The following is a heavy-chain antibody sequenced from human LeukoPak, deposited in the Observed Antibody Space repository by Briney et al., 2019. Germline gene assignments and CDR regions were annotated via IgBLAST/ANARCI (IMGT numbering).Heavy chain of an antibody. V-gene: IGHV3-74*01. CDR3: ARETWGGLDY. CDR2: INSDGSTT. J-gene: IGHJ4*02. D-gene: IGHD3-16*01. Sequence: PGGSLRLSCAASGVTFTNYWMHWVRHVLGEGLMWLSRINSDGSTTSYAGSVKGRFTISRDNAKHTLYLHLNTLRVEDTAVYYCARETWGGLDYWGQGTLVSVSS. CDR1: GVTFTNYW.